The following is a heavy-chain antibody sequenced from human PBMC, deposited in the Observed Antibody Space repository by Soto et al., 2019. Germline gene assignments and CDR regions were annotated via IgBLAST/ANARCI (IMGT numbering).Heavy chain of an antibody. J-gene: IGHJ4*02. CDR3: ARGPPYYYGSGSYCDY. D-gene: IGHD3-10*01. CDR2: ISAYNGNT. CDR1: GYTFTSYG. Sequence: QVQLVQSGAEVKKPGASVKVSCKASGYTFTSYGISWVRQAPGQGLEWMGWISAYNGNTNYAQKPQGRLTKYTDTSTSTAYMQLRSLRSVDTAVYYCARGPPYYYGSGSYCDYWGQGTLVTFSS. V-gene: IGHV1-18*01.